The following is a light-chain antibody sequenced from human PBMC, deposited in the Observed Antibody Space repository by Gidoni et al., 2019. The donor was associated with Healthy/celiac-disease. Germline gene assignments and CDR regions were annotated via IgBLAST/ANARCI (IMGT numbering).Light chain of an antibody. Sequence: DIQMTQSPSSLSASVGDRVTITCRASQSSSSYLNWYQQRPGKAPKLLIYAASSLQSGVPSRFSGSGSGTDFTLTISSLQPEDFATYYCQQSYSTSFGPGTKVDIK. CDR3: QQSYSTS. V-gene: IGKV1-39*01. CDR1: QSSSSY. CDR2: AAS. J-gene: IGKJ3*01.